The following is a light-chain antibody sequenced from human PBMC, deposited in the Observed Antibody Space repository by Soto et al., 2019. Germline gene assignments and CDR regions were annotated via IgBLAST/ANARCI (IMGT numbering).Light chain of an antibody. CDR3: SSYTSSGV. CDR2: DVS. Sequence: QCVLTQPASVSGSPGQSITISCTGTSSDVGGYNYVSWYQQHPGKAPKLMIYDVSNRPSGVSNRFSGSKSGNTASLTISGLQAEDEADYYCSSYTSSGVFGTGTKVTVL. J-gene: IGLJ1*01. V-gene: IGLV2-14*01. CDR1: SSDVGGYNY.